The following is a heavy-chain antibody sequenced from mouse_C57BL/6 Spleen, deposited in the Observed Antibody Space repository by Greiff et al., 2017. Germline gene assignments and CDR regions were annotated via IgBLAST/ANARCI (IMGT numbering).Heavy chain of an antibody. CDR2: IYPSDSET. CDR3: ARQVVGPDY. D-gene: IGHD1-1*01. Sequence: QVQLQQPGAELVRPGSSVKLSCKASGYTFTSYWMDWVKQRPGQGLEWIGNIYPSDSETHYNQKFKDKATLTVDKSSSTAYMQLSSLTSEDSAVYYCARQVVGPDYWGQGTTLTVPS. V-gene: IGHV1-61*01. CDR1: GYTFTSYW. J-gene: IGHJ2*01.